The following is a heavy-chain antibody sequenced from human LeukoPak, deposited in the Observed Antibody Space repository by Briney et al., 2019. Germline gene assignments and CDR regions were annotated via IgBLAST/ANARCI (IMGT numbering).Heavy chain of an antibody. Sequence: GASVKVSCKASGFTFTIHDYNWVRQATGQGLEWMGWMNPNSGNTGYAQKFQGRVTMTRDTSITTVYMELSSLTSEDTAVYYCARDARGPAAADDAFDIWGQGTMVTVSS. J-gene: IGHJ3*02. CDR1: GFTFTIHD. CDR3: ARDARGPAAADDAFDI. V-gene: IGHV1-8*01. CDR2: MNPNSGNT. D-gene: IGHD6-13*01.